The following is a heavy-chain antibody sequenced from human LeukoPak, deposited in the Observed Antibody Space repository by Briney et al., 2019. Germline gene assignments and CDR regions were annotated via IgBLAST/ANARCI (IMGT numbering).Heavy chain of an antibody. CDR3: ARGSIAAAEGSHWFDP. D-gene: IGHD6-13*01. V-gene: IGHV4-59*01. CDR2: IYYSGST. CDR1: GGSISSYY. Sequence: PSETLSLTCTVSGGSISSYYWSWIGQPPGKGLEWIGYIYYSGSTNYNPSLKSRVTISVDTSKNQFSMKLSSVTAADTAVYYCARGSIAAAEGSHWFDPWGQGTLVTVSS. J-gene: IGHJ5*02.